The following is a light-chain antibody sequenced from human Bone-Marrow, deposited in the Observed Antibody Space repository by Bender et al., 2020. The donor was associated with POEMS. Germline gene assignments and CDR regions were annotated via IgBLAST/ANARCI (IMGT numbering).Light chain of an antibody. CDR1: SSDIGNYNY. CDR3: CSYVGNSNWV. Sequence: QSALTQPPSASGSPGQSVTVSCTGTSSDIGNYNYVSWYQQHPGKAPQLLIFEVTKRPSGISHRFSGSKSGNTASLTISGLQAEDQADYYCCSYVGNSNWVFGGGTKVTVL. V-gene: IGLV2-8*01. J-gene: IGLJ3*02. CDR2: EVT.